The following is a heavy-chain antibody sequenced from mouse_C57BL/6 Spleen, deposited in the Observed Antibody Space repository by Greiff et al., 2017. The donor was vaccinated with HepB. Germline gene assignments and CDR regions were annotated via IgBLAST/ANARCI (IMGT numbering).Heavy chain of an antibody. CDR3: ARIQGGYDGSDWHFDV. D-gene: IGHD2-3*01. CDR1: GFSLSTFGMG. CDR2: IWWDDDK. J-gene: IGHJ1*03. V-gene: IGHV8-8*01. Sequence: QVTLKVSGPGILQPSQTLSLTCSFSGFSLSTFGMGVGWIRQPSGKGLEWLAHIWWDDDKYYNPALKSRLTISKDTSKNQVFLKIANVDTADTATYYCARIQGGYDGSDWHFDVWGTGTTVTVSS.